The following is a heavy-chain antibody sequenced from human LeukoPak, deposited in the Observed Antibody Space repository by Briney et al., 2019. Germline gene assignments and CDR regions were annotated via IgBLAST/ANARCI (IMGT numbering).Heavy chain of an antibody. D-gene: IGHD3-9*01. J-gene: IGHJ3*02. CDR3: AKLRSLESTYYHFSTGLHTGSAFDI. CDR1: VFTSTMYG. CDR2: IRYDGRKK. Sequence: PGGSLRLSSAASVFTSTMYGMHAVRPAPDMGPLCVAFIRYDGRKKYNAESVKGQFTLSRDNSKNTLYLQMNSLRAEDTAVYYCAKLRSLESTYYHFSTGLHTGSAFDIWGQGTTVTVSS. V-gene: IGHV3-30*02.